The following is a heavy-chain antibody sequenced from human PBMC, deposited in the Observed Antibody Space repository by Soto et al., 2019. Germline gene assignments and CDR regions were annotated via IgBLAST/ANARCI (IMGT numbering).Heavy chain of an antibody. J-gene: IGHJ4*02. CDR2: IVGDASSI. Sequence: PGGSLRLSWAAYGFTFRTYAMNWVRQAHGKGLEWVAVIVGDASSIDYADSVKGRFTISRDNSKNIMYLQMTSLKVEDTATYFCAKDLRPDGRYDLDYWGQGTQVTVSS. CDR1: GFTFRTYA. D-gene: IGHD2-15*01. V-gene: IGHV3-23*03. CDR3: AKDLRPDGRYDLDY.